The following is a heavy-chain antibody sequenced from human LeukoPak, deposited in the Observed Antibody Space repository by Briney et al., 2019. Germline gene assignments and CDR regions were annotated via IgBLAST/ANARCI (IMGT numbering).Heavy chain of an antibody. CDR2: MNSNSGNT. J-gene: IGHJ4*02. CDR3: ASSSPNYYGSGSYGN. CDR1: GYTFTSYD. D-gene: IGHD3-10*01. V-gene: IGHV1-8*01. Sequence: ASVKVSCKASGYTFTSYDINWVRQATGQGLEWMGCMNSNSGNTGYAQKFQGRVTMTRNTSISTAYMELSSLRSEDTAVYYCASSSPNYYGSGSYGNWGQGTLVTVSS.